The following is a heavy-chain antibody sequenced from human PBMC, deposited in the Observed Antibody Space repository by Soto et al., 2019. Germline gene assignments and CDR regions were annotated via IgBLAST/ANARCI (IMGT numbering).Heavy chain of an antibody. Sequence: PSETLSLTCAVSGGSISSSNWWSWFRQPPGKGLEWIGEIYHSGSTNYNPSLKSRVTISVDKSKNQFSLKLSSVTAADTAVYYCARFMTTVTNLPFASRGQRTMVPVSS. CDR3: ARFMTTVTNLPFAS. J-gene: IGHJ3*01. D-gene: IGHD4-17*01. V-gene: IGHV4-4*02. CDR2: IYHSGST. CDR1: GGSISSSNW.